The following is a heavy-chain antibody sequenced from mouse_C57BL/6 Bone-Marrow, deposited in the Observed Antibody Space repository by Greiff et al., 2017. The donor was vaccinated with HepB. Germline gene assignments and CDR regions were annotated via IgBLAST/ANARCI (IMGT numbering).Heavy chain of an antibody. J-gene: IGHJ3*01. Sequence: EVKLQESGPGLVKPSQSLSLTCSVTGYSITSGYYWNWIRQFPGNKLEWMGYLSYDGSNNYNPSLKNRISITRDTSKNQFFLKLNSVTTEDTATYYCARDDDGYYRGFAYWGQGTLVTVSA. V-gene: IGHV3-6*01. D-gene: IGHD2-3*01. CDR1: GYSITSGYY. CDR2: LSYDGSN. CDR3: ARDDDGYYRGFAY.